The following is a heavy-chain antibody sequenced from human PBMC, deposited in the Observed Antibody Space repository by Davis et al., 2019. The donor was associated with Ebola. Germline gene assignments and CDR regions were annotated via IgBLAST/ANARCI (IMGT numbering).Heavy chain of an antibody. J-gene: IGHJ4*02. CDR1: GFTFSSYA. V-gene: IGHV3-30-3*01. Sequence: GESLKISCAASGFTFSSYAMHWVRQAPGKGLEWVAVISYDGSNKYYADSVKGRFTISRDNSKNTLYLQMNSLRAEDTAVYYCAREMATITSGASFDYWGQGTLVTVSS. D-gene: IGHD5-24*01. CDR3: AREMATITSGASFDY. CDR2: ISYDGSNK.